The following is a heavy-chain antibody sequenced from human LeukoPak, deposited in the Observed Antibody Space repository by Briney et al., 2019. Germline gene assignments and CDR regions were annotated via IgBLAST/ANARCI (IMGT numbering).Heavy chain of an antibody. V-gene: IGHV3-23*01. J-gene: IGHJ4*02. CDR3: AKARAPGYSYGGLCFDY. D-gene: IGHD5-18*01. Sequence: PGGSLRLSCAASGFTFSSYSMSWVRQAPGKGLEWVSAISGSGGSTYYADSVKGRFTISRDNSKNTLYLQMNSLRAEDTAVYYCAKARAPGYSYGGLCFDYWGQGTLSPSPQ. CDR1: GFTFSSYS. CDR2: ISGSGGST.